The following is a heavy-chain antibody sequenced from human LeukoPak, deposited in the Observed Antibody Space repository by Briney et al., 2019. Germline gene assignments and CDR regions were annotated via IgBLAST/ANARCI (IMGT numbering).Heavy chain of an antibody. Sequence: GGSLRLSCETAGFTFSSYGMHWVRQAPGKGLEWVAVISYDGSNKYYADSVKGRFTISRDNSKNTLYLQMNSLRAEDTAVYYCAKDPGIAAAGTWGQGTLVTVSS. CDR3: AKDPGIAAAGT. D-gene: IGHD6-13*01. CDR2: ISYDGSNK. J-gene: IGHJ5*02. CDR1: GFTFSSYG. V-gene: IGHV3-30*18.